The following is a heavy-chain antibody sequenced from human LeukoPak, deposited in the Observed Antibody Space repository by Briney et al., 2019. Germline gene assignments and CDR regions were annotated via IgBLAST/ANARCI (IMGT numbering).Heavy chain of an antibody. V-gene: IGHV3-74*01. J-gene: IGHJ4*02. D-gene: IGHD1-26*01. CDR3: ARGARGNNFFDY. Sequence: PGGSLRLSCAASGFTFSSCWMHWVRQTPGKGLVWVSRVNSDESSTPYADSVKGRFTISRDNAKNTLYLQMNSLSAEDTAVYYCARGARGNNFFDYWGQGTVVTVSS. CDR1: GFTFSSCW. CDR2: VNSDESST.